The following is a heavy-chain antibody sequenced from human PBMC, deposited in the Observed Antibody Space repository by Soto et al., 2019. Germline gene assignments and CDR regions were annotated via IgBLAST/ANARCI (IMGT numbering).Heavy chain of an antibody. CDR1: GASITYGGYS. V-gene: IGHV4-30-2*01. Sequence: SETLSLTCTVSGASITYGGYSWSWIRQTPGKGLEWIGYINHLETTFYNPSFESRLSLSIDRAKNQFSLDLNSMSAADRAVYFCARGGGSDSFDYWGQGILVTVSS. J-gene: IGHJ4*02. D-gene: IGHD1-26*01. CDR3: ARGGGSDSFDY. CDR2: INHLETT.